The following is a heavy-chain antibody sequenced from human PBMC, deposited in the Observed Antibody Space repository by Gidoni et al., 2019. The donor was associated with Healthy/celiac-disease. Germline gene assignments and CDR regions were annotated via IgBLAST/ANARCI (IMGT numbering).Heavy chain of an antibody. V-gene: IGHV3-53*01. CDR3: ARSGVVVPAAIDAFDI. J-gene: IGHJ3*02. CDR1: GFTVSSNY. Sequence: EVQLVESGGGLIQPGGSLRLSCAASGFTVSSNYMSWVRQAPGKGLEWVSVIYSGGSTYYADSVKGRFTISRDNSKNTLYLQMNSLRAEDTAVYYCARSGVVVPAAIDAFDIWGQGTMVTVSS. D-gene: IGHD2-2*01. CDR2: IYSGGST.